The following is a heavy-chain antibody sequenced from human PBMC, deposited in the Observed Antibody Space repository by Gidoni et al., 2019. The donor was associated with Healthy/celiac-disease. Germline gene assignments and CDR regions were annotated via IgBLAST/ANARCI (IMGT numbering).Heavy chain of an antibody. CDR3: ASGTNYADAFDI. V-gene: IGHV4-39*01. D-gene: IGHD1-7*01. CDR2: IYYSGST. J-gene: IGHJ3*02. Sequence: QLQLQESGPGLVKPSETLSLTCTVSGGSISSSSYYWGWIRQPPGKGLEWIGSIYYSGSTYYNPSLKSRVTISVDTSKNQFSLKLSSVTAADTAVYYCASGTNYADAFDIWGQGTMVTVSS. CDR1: GGSISSSSYY.